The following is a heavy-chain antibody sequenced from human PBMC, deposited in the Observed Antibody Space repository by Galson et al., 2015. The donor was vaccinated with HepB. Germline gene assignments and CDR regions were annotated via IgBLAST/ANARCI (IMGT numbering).Heavy chain of an antibody. J-gene: IGHJ4*02. CDR3: ARDFYDSSGFYYFDY. CDR2: INTGNGNT. Sequence: SCKASGYIFTSYAMHWVRQAPGQRLEWMGWINTGNGNTKYSQKFQGRVTITRDTSASTAYMEVSSLRSEDTAVYYCARDFYDSSGFYYFDYWGQGSLVTVSS. CDR1: GYIFTSYA. D-gene: IGHD3-22*01. V-gene: IGHV1-3*04.